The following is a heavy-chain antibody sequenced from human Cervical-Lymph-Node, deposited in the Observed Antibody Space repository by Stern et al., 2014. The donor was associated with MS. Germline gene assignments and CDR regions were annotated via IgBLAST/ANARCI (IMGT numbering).Heavy chain of an antibody. CDR1: GYTFSTYG. V-gene: IGHV1-18*01. CDR3: ARGGYPDAFDI. D-gene: IGHD5-12*01. J-gene: IGHJ3*02. Sequence: VQLVESGGEVKKPGASVKVSCKASGYTFSTYGISWVRQAPGQGLEWMGWNSAYGGNTDYAQKLQGRVTMTTDTSTSTAYMELRSLRSDDTAVYYRARGGYPDAFDIWGQGTMVTVSS. CDR2: NSAYGGNT.